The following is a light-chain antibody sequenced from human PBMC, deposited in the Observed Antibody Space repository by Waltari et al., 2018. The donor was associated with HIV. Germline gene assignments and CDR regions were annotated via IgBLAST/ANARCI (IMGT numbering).Light chain of an antibody. Sequence: DIRVTQSPSSVSASAGDRVTITCRASQDVGNWLAWYQQKPGKAPELLIHDISTLQSGVPSRFSGSGSGTDFTLTINSLQPEDIATYYCQQANIFPLTFGGGTKVEIK. CDR2: DIS. CDR3: QQANIFPLT. CDR1: QDVGNW. V-gene: IGKV1-12*01. J-gene: IGKJ4*01.